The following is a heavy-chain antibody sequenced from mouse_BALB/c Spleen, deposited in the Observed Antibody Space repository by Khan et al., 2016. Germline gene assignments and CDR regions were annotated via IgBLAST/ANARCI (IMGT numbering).Heavy chain of an antibody. Sequence: LVKTGASVKISCKASGYSFTGYYMHWVKQSHGKSLEWIGYISCYNGATSYNQKFKGKATFTVDTSSSTAYMQFNSLTSEDSAVYYYARSLPYYYSMDYWGQGTSVTVSS. V-gene: IGHV1S34*01. CDR2: ISCYNGAT. J-gene: IGHJ4*01. CDR1: GYSFTGYY. CDR3: ARSLPYYYSMDY.